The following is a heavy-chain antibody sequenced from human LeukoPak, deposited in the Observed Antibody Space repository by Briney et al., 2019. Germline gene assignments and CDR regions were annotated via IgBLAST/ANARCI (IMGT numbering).Heavy chain of an antibody. CDR3: AKHLAYDFWSGYYTGIPTGWFDH. CDR1: GYRSTNFC. CDR2: ISGSGGST. D-gene: IGHD3-3*01. Sequence: GESLRISCQYSGYRSTNFCIGWVRQMPVKKIEWVSAISGSGGSTYYADSVKGRFTISRDNSKNTLYLQSISLRAEYTAVYYCAKHLAYDFWSGYYTGIPTGWFDHWGQGTLVTVSS. V-gene: IGHV3-23*01. J-gene: IGHJ5*02.